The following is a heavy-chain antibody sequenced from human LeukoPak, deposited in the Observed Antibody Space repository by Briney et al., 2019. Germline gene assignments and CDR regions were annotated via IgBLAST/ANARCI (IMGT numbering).Heavy chain of an antibody. Sequence: GGSLRLSCAASGFTFSSYSMNWVRQAPGKGLEWVSVIYSGGSTYYADSVKGRFTISRDNSKNTLYLQMNSLRAEDTAVYYCARAPAANYNWFDPWGQGTLVTVSS. D-gene: IGHD2-2*01. CDR1: GFTFSSYS. V-gene: IGHV3-53*01. CDR2: IYSGGST. J-gene: IGHJ5*02. CDR3: ARAPAANYNWFDP.